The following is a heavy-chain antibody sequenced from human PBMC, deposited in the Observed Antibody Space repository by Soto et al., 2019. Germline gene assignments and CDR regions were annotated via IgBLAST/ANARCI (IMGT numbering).Heavy chain of an antibody. D-gene: IGHD6-13*01. V-gene: IGHV5-10-1*01. CDR2: IDPSDSYT. CDR3: ARRRSSTLYYYYYYGMDV. Sequence: GESLKISCKGSGYSFTSYWISWVRQMPGKGLEWMGRIDPSDSYTNYSPSFQGHVTISADKSISTAYLQWSSLKASDTAMYYCARRRSSTLYYYYYYGMDVWGQGATVTVSS. CDR1: GYSFTSYW. J-gene: IGHJ6*02.